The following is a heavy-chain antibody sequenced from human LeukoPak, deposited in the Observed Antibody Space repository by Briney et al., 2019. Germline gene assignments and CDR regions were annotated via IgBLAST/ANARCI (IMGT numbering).Heavy chain of an antibody. CDR1: GFTFSSYA. J-gene: IGHJ2*01. Sequence: QAGGSLRLSCAASGFTFSSYAMSWVRQAPGKGLEWVSAISGSGGSTYYADSVKGRFTISRDKSKNTLYLQMNSLRDEDTAVYYCARNEYYYDSSGYPPFWWFDLWGRGTLVTVSS. V-gene: IGHV3-23*01. CDR2: ISGSGGST. CDR3: ARNEYYYDSSGYPPFWWFDL. D-gene: IGHD3-22*01.